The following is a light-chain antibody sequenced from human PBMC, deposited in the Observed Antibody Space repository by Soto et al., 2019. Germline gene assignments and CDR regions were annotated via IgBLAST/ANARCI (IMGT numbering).Light chain of an antibody. CDR1: QSVDTC. V-gene: IGKV1-5*03. Sequence: DIQMTQSPSTLSASVGDRVTITCRASQSVDTCLAWYQQKPGKAPHLLIYKASSLETGVQSRSSGSGSVTEFTLTISSLQPDDFATYYCQQFYRYPWTFGQGTKVEIK. CDR2: KAS. CDR3: QQFYRYPWT. J-gene: IGKJ1*01.